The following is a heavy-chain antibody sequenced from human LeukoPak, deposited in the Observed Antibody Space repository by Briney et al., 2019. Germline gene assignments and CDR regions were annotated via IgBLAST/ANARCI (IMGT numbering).Heavy chain of an antibody. CDR1: GFTFSDYY. Sequence: PGGSLRLSCAASGFTFSDYYMSWIRQAPGKGLEWVSYISSSGSTIYYADSVKGRFTISRDNAKNSLYLQMNSLRAEDTAVYYCARDPVLRYFDWLLGYFDYWGQGTLVTVSS. J-gene: IGHJ4*02. D-gene: IGHD3-9*01. CDR3: ARDPVLRYFDWLLGYFDY. V-gene: IGHV3-11*01. CDR2: ISSSGSTI.